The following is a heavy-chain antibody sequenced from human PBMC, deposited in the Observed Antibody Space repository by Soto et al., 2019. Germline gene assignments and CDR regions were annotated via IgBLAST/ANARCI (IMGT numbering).Heavy chain of an antibody. CDR1: GYTFTSYG. CDR3: ARDPDGVWFDP. D-gene: IGHD3-16*01. J-gene: IGHJ5*02. V-gene: IGHV1-18*01. Sequence: VASVKVYSKASGYTFTSYGISWVRQAPGQGLEWMGWISAYNGNTNYAQKLRGRVTMTTDTSTSTAYMELRSLRSDDTAVYYCARDPDGVWFDPWGQGTLFTVSS. CDR2: ISAYNGNT.